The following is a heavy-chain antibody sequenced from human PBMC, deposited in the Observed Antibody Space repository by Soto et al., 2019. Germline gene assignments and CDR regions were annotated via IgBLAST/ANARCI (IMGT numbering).Heavy chain of an antibody. CDR3: ARSWFDP. CDR1: GGTFSSYA. V-gene: IGHV1-69*13. Sequence: SVNVSCKASGGTFSSYAISWVRQAPGQGLELMGGIIPIFGTANYAQKFQGRVTITAXXXXXXAXMXLXXLXSEDTAVYYCARSWFDPWGQGTLVTVSS. CDR2: IIPIFGTA. J-gene: IGHJ5*02.